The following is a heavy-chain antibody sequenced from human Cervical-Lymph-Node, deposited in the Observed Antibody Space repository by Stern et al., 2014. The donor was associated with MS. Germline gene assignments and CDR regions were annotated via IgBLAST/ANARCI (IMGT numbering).Heavy chain of an antibody. CDR1: GGSITPFY. Sequence: QVQLQESGPGLVKPSETLSLTCTVSGGSITPFYWHWIRQAPGKGLEWVGCINDIGDTSYNPSLMSRVPISVDTSNNLFSLKLSSVTAADTAIYYCAREYSGSDYWGQGTLVTVSS. V-gene: IGHV4-59*12. CDR3: AREYSGSDY. CDR2: INDIGDT. D-gene: IGHD5-12*01. J-gene: IGHJ4*02.